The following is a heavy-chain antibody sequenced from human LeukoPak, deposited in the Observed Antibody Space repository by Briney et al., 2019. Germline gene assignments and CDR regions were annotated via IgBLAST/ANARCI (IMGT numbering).Heavy chain of an antibody. CDR2: ISYDGSNK. D-gene: IGHD1-26*01. J-gene: IGHJ5*02. V-gene: IGHV3-30*18. Sequence: GGSLRLSCAASGFTFSSYGMHWVRQAPGKGLEWVAVISYDGSNKYYADSVKGRFTISRDNSKNTLYLQMNSLRAEDTAVYYCAKDAYSGNYHEWFDPWGQGTLVTVSS. CDR3: AKDAYSGNYHEWFDP. CDR1: GFTFSSYG.